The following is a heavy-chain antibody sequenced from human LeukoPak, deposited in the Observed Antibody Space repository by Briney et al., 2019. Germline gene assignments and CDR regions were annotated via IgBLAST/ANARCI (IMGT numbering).Heavy chain of an antibody. CDR1: GFSFSTYW. V-gene: IGHV3-7*01. J-gene: IGHJ4*02. CDR2: IRQDGSEK. CDR3: ARLSAMVRGPEDIYYFEY. Sequence: GGSLRLSCEASGFSFSTYWMSWVRQAPGKGLEWVANIRQDGSEKYYVDSVKGRFTISRDIAKKSLYLQMNSLRAEDTAVYYCARLSAMVRGPEDIYYFEYWGQGTPVTVSS. D-gene: IGHD3-10*01.